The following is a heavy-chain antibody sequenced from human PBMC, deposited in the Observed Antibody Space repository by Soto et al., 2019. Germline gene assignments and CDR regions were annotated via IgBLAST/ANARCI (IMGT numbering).Heavy chain of an antibody. CDR2: INHSGST. V-gene: IGHV4-34*01. Sequence: PSETLSLTCAVYGGSFSGYYWSWIRQPPGKGLEWIGEINHSGSTNYNPSLKSRVTISVDTSKNQFSLKLSSVTAADTAVYYCARGRNYYGSGSYYNGYHWFDPWGQGTLVTVSS. J-gene: IGHJ5*02. CDR3: ARGRNYYGSGSYYNGYHWFDP. D-gene: IGHD3-10*01. CDR1: GGSFSGYY.